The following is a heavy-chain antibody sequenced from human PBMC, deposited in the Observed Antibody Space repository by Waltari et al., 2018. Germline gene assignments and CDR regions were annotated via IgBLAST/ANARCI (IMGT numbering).Heavy chain of an antibody. Sequence: EVQLVESGGGLVQPGGSLRLSCAASGFTFSRYSMNWVRQAPGKGLEWVSYISSSSSTRYYADSVKGRFTISRDKAKNSLYLQMNSLRAEDTAVYYCARLSYYYDSSGYRHWYFDLWGRGTLVTVSS. CDR1: GFTFSRYS. D-gene: IGHD3-22*01. CDR3: ARLSYYYDSSGYRHWYFDL. V-gene: IGHV3-48*01. J-gene: IGHJ2*01. CDR2: ISSSSSTR.